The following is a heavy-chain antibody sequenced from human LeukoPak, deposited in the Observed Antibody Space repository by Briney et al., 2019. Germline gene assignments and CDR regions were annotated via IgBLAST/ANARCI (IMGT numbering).Heavy chain of an antibody. J-gene: IGHJ4*02. CDR3: ARRSSGSPPYYFDY. CDR1: GFTFSSYW. CDR2: INSDGSTT. D-gene: IGHD1-26*01. V-gene: IGHV3-74*01. Sequence: GGSLRLSCAASGFTFSSYWMHWVRQAPGKGLVWVSRINSDGSTTNYADSVKGRFTISRDNVKNTLDLQMNSLRAEDTAVYYCARRSSGSPPYYFDYWGQGTLVTVSS.